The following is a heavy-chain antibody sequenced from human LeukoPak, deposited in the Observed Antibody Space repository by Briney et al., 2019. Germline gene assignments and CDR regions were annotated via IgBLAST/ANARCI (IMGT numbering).Heavy chain of an antibody. CDR3: ARDPPDYYYYYMDV. J-gene: IGHJ6*03. Sequence: ASVKVSCKASGYTFTGYYMHWVRQAPGQGLEWIGWVNPNSGGTNYAQKFQGRVTMTRDTSISTAYMELSRLRSDDTAVYYCARDPPDYYYYYMDVWGKGTTVTVSS. CDR1: GYTFTGYY. D-gene: IGHD1-14*01. V-gene: IGHV1-2*02. CDR2: VNPNSGGT.